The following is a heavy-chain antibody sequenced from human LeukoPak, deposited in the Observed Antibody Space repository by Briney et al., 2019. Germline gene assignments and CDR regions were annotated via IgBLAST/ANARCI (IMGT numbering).Heavy chain of an antibody. V-gene: IGHV1-3*01. Sequence: GASVKVSCKASGYTFTSYAMHWVRQAPGQRLEWMGWINAGNGNTKYSQKFQGRVTITRDTSASKAYMELSSLRSEDTAVYYCARPSIAAAGISFDYWGQGTLVTVSS. J-gene: IGHJ4*02. CDR1: GYTFTSYA. D-gene: IGHD6-13*01. CDR3: ARPSIAAAGISFDY. CDR2: INAGNGNT.